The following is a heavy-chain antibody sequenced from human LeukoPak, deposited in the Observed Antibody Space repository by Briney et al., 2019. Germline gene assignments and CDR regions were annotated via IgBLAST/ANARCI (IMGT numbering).Heavy chain of an antibody. V-gene: IGHV3-66*04. CDR3: ARLLVVTTHIPDY. Sequence: PGGSLLLSGVVSGFTVTTKYMSWGRPAPGKGLGWVAVSYSGDSTSYADSVKGRFTISRDTSKNTLYLQMNNLRAEDTAMYYCARLLVVTTHIPDYWGQGTLVTVSS. D-gene: IGHD5-12*01. CDR1: GFTVTTKY. J-gene: IGHJ4*02. CDR2: SYSGDST.